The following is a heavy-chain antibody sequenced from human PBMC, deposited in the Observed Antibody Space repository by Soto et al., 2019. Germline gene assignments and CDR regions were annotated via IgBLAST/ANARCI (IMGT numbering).Heavy chain of an antibody. CDR3: ARSASYYYDNSGYYFLDY. Sequence: QVHLQESGPGLVRPSGTLSLTCVVSGGSISSSNWWNWVRQPPGKGLEWLAEIYHGGSTNYNPSLKGRLTISVDKSKNQFSLQLNSVTAADTAVYYCARSASYYYDNSGYYFLDYWGQGTLVTVSS. CDR1: GGSISSSNW. CDR2: IYHGGST. V-gene: IGHV4-4*02. J-gene: IGHJ4*02. D-gene: IGHD3-22*01.